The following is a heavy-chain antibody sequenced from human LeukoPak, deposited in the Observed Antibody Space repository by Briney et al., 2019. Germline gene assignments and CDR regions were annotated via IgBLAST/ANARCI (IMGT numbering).Heavy chain of an antibody. CDR3: ARDRVWVATITHYYYYMDV. V-gene: IGHV1-18*01. Sequence: ASVKVSCKASGYTLTSYGISWVRQAPGQGLEWMGWISAYNGNTNYAQKLQGRVTMTTDTSASTAYMELRSLRSDDTAVYYCARDRVWVATITHYYYYMDVWGKGTTVTISS. D-gene: IGHD5-12*01. CDR1: GYTLTSYG. J-gene: IGHJ6*03. CDR2: ISAYNGNT.